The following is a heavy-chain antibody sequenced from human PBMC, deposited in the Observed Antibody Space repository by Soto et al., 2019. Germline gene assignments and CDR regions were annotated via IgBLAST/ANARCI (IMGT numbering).Heavy chain of an antibody. CDR3: ARGSHSIRFLGYYYYGMDV. CDR1: GGTFSSDA. CDR2: IIPIFGTA. D-gene: IGHD3-3*01. V-gene: IGHV1-69*13. Sequence: GSSVKDSCKGSGGTFSSDAISWVRQAPGQGLEWMGGIIPIFGTANYAQKFQGRVTITADESTSTAYMELSSLRSEDTAVYYCARGSHSIRFLGYYYYGMDVWGQGTTVTVSS. J-gene: IGHJ6*02.